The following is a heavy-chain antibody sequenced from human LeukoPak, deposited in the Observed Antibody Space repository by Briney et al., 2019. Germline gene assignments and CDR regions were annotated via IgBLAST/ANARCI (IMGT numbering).Heavy chain of an antibody. J-gene: IGHJ4*02. Sequence: SETLSLTCTVSGGSISSSSFSWGWIRQPPGEGLEWIGSMYSSGSTYYNPSLKSRVTISVDTSKNHFSLKLSSVTAADTAFYYCAKTGTAITTADYWGQGALVTVSS. CDR2: MYSSGST. D-gene: IGHD4-11*01. CDR3: AKTGTAITTADY. V-gene: IGHV4-39*07. CDR1: GGSISSSSFS.